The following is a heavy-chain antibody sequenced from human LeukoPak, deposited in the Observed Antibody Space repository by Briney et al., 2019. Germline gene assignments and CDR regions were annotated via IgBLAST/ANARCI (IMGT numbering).Heavy chain of an antibody. Sequence: GGSRRLSCAASGFTFSSYWMSWVRQAPGKGLEWVANIKQDGSEKYYVDSVKGRFTISRDNAKNSLYPQMNSLRAEDTAVYYCARHITMVRGVLDYWGQGTLVTVSS. D-gene: IGHD3-10*01. CDR1: GFTFSSYW. V-gene: IGHV3-7*01. CDR2: IKQDGSEK. J-gene: IGHJ4*02. CDR3: ARHITMVRGVLDY.